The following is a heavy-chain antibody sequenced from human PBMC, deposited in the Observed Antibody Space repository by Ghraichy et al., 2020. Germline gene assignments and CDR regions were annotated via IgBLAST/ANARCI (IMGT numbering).Heavy chain of an antibody. V-gene: IGHV3-23*01. Sequence: GGSLRLSCAASGFPFSSYAMSWVRQAPGKGLEWVSTTTGSGDSTYYADSVKGRFTISRDNSKNTLYLHMNSLRAEDTAVYFCATNWDGHRYWGQGTLVTVSS. CDR1: GFPFSSYA. CDR3: ATNWDGHRY. J-gene: IGHJ4*02. D-gene: IGHD1-1*01. CDR2: TTGSGDST.